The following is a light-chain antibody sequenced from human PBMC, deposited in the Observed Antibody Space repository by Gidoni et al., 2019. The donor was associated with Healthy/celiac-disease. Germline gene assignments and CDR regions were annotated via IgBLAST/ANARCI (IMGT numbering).Light chain of an antibody. J-gene: IGKJ3*01. CDR3: QQLNSYRFT. Sequence: DIQLTQSPSFLSASVGDRVTITCRASQGISSYLAWYQQKPGKDPKLLIYAASTLQSGVPSRFSGSGSGTEFTLTISSLQPEDFATYYCQQLNSYRFTFGPGTKVDIK. CDR2: AAS. V-gene: IGKV1-9*01. CDR1: QGISSY.